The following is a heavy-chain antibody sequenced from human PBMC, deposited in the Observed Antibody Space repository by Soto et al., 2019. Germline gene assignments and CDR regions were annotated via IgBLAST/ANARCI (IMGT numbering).Heavy chain of an antibody. D-gene: IGHD4-17*01. CDR3: ARTSTVVSVDY. Sequence: QVQLQESGPGLVKPSPTLSLTCTVSGDSINSGSYYWSWIRQHTGKGLERIGYTYYTGNTYYNPSLQSRLTISLDTSENQFSLNLGSVTAADTAVYYCARTSTVVSVDYWGQGTLVTVSS. V-gene: IGHV4-31*03. CDR2: TYYTGNT. J-gene: IGHJ4*02. CDR1: GDSINSGSYY.